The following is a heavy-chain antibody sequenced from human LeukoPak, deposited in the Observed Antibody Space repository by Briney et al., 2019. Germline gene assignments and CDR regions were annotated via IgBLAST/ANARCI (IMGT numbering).Heavy chain of an antibody. Sequence: PSETLSLTCTVSGGSISSSSYYWGWIRQPPGKGLEWIGSIYYSGSTYYNPSLKSRVTISVDTSKNQFSLKLSSVTAADTAVYYCAVPMTSSYYMDVWGKGTTVTVSS. CDR2: IYYSGST. J-gene: IGHJ6*03. CDR3: AVPMTSSYYMDV. D-gene: IGHD3-9*01. CDR1: GGSISSSSYY. V-gene: IGHV4-39*01.